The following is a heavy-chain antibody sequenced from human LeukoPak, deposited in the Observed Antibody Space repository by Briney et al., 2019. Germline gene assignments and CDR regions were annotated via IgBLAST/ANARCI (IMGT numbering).Heavy chain of an antibody. J-gene: IGHJ6*03. D-gene: IGHD5-24*01. CDR3: ARGGTWLHTDMDV. Sequence: PGGSLRLSCAASGFTFSNYAMSWVRQTPGKGLEWISSIGGSGSANGIFYADSVKGRFTISRDSAKNSLYLQMNSLRAEDTAVYYCARGGTWLHTDMDVWGKGTTVTVSS. CDR1: GFTFSNYA. CDR2: IGGSGSANGI. V-gene: IGHV3-11*04.